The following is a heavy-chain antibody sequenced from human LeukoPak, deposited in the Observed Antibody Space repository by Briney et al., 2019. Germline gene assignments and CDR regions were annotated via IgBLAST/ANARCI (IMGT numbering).Heavy chain of an antibody. V-gene: IGHV1-2*02. CDR3: ARASSDSSGYQGWFDP. D-gene: IGHD3-22*01. Sequence: ASVKVSCKASGYTFTGYYMHWVRQAPGQGLEWMGWINPNSGGTNYAQKFQGRVTMTRDTSISTAYMELSRLRSDDTAVYYCARASSDSSGYQGWFDPWGQGTLVTVSS. CDR1: GYTFTGYY. CDR2: INPNSGGT. J-gene: IGHJ5*02.